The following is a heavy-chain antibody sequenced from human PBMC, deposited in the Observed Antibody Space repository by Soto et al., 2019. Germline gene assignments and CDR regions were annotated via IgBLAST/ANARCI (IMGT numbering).Heavy chain of an antibody. J-gene: IGHJ4*02. D-gene: IGHD3-3*02. CDR1: GSSINSSGYY. Sequence: ETLSLTCTVSGSSINSSGYYWCWIRQPPGKGLEWIGSMFYGVSTYYNPSLKSRVTVSVDTSKNQFSLNLRSVTAADTAVYYCARLPSRHLVDYWGQGTLVTVSS. CDR2: MFYGVST. V-gene: IGHV4-39*01. CDR3: ARLPSRHLVDY.